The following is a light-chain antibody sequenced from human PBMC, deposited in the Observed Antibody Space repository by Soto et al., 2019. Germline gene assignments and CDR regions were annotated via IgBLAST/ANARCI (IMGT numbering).Light chain of an antibody. CDR2: SNN. CDR3: AAWDDSLNGPV. V-gene: IGLV1-44*01. Sequence: QSVLTQPPSASGTPGQRVTISCSGSTSNIGGNVVNWCQQLPGTAPKLLIYSNNKWPSGVPDRFSGSKSGTSASLAISGLQSEDEADYYCAAWDDSLNGPVFGGGTKLTVL. J-gene: IGLJ3*02. CDR1: TSNIGGNV.